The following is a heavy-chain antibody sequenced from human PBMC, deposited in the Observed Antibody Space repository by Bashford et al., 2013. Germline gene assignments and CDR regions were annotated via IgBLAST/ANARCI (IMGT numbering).Heavy chain of an antibody. Sequence: RQAPGKRLEWMGHIHSSGSTYYNPSLESRFRMSVDPFKNLVTLKLKSVTAADTAVYYCARLGYCGNNRCLSDYWGQGTLVTVSS. V-gene: IGHV4-59*08. CDR3: ARLGYCGNNRCLSDY. D-gene: IGHD2-2*01. CDR2: IHSSGST. J-gene: IGHJ4*02.